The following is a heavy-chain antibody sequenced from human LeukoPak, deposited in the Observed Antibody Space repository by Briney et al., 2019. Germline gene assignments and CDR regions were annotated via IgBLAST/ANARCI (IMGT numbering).Heavy chain of an antibody. CDR2: ISSSSSYI. D-gene: IGHD6-19*01. CDR3: ARDISSGWYLDY. V-gene: IGHV3-21*01. J-gene: IGHJ4*02. Sequence: PGGSLRLSCAVSGFTFSNYGMNWVRQAPGKGLEWVSSISSSSSYIYYADSVKGRFTISRDNAKNSLYLQMNSLRAEDTAVYYCARDISSGWYLDYWGQGTLVTVSS. CDR1: GFTFSNYG.